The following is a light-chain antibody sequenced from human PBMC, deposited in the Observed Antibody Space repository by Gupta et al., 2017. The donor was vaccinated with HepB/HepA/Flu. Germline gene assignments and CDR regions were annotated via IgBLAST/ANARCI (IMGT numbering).Light chain of an antibody. J-gene: IGLJ1*01. CDR2: DVY. CDR1: SSDVGAYNY. Sequence: QSALTQPASVSGSPAPSITLSCTGPSSDVGAYNYVSWYQHYPGKAPKLIIYDVYYRPSGVSNRFSGSKSGNTASLTISELQAEDEADYYGTSFTGRLTYVFGSGTKVTVL. V-gene: IGLV2-14*03. CDR3: TSFTGRLTYV.